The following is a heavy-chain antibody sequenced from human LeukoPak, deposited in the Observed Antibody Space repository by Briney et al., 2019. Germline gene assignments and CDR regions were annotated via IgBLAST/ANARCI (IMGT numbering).Heavy chain of an antibody. CDR1: GFTFSTYW. Sequence: GGSLRLSCAASGFTFSTYWMNWYRQAPGKGLKWVGNINQDASEINYVDSVRGRFTISRDNAKNSLHLQMNSLRAEDTAVYYCATDRDNSDWQKRFDSWGQGTLVTVSS. V-gene: IGHV3-7*01. J-gene: IGHJ4*02. D-gene: IGHD2-21*02. CDR2: INQDASEI. CDR3: ATDRDNSDWQKRFDS.